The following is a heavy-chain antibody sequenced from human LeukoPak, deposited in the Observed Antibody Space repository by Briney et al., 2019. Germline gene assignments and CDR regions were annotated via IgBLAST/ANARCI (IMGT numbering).Heavy chain of an antibody. D-gene: IGHD5-18*01. CDR3: AKDDTFDTAMGPYYFDY. J-gene: IGHJ4*02. CDR2: ISSSGSTI. CDR1: GFTFSSYE. Sequence: GGSLRLSCAASGFTFSSYEMNWVRRAPGKGLEWVSYISSSGSTIYYADSVKGRFTISRDNSKNTLYLQMNSLRAEDTAVYYCAKDDTFDTAMGPYYFDYWGQGTLVTVSS. V-gene: IGHV3-48*03.